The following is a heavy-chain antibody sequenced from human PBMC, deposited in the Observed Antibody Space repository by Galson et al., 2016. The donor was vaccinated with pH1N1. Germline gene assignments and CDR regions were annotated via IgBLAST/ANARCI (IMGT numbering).Heavy chain of an antibody. CDR1: GFTFTAYS. Sequence: SLRLSCAASGFTFTAYSMHWVRQAPGKGLEWVSSITSNSFYIYFADSVKGRFSISRDNAKNSLYLHMNSLRAEDTAVYYCARDPGRPRLYYMDDGGQGTTVTVSS. CDR3: ARDPGRPRLYYMDD. J-gene: IGHJ6*03. D-gene: IGHD1-26*01. CDR2: ITSNSFYI. V-gene: IGHV3-21*01.